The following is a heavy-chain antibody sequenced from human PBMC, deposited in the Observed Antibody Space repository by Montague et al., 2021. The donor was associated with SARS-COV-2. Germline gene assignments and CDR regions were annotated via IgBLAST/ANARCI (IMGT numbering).Heavy chain of an antibody. D-gene: IGHD4-17*01. CDR3: ARDGYGDYPFDY. J-gene: IGHJ4*02. V-gene: IGHV3-7*01. CDR1: GFTFSSYW. Sequence: SLRLSCAASGFTFSSYWMSWVRQAPGKGLEWVANIKQDGSEKYYVDSVKGRFTISRDNPKNSLYLQMNSLRAEDTAVYYCARDGYGDYPFDYWGQGTLVTVSS. CDR2: IKQDGSEK.